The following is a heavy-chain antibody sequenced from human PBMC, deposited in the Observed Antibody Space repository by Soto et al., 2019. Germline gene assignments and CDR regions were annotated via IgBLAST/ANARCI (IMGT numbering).Heavy chain of an antibody. V-gene: IGHV4-61*08. CDR3: AIDIPVEGNNIRYLLVFAS. CDR2: IYYSGST. Sequence: CVIICLSWTVAGGTSVGGGCCWSWQQQPPGKGLDWIGYIYYSGSTNYNPSLKSRVTISVDTSKNQFSLKLSSVTAADTAVYYCAIDIPVEGNNIRYLLVFASWVQRTLVPVS. CDR1: GGTSVGGGCC. D-gene: IGHD3-9*01. J-gene: IGHJ5*01.